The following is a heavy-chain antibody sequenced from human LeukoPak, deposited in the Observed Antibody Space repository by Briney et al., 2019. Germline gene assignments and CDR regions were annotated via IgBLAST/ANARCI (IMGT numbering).Heavy chain of an antibody. CDR3: AKDFWRRVAVAGFADY. D-gene: IGHD6-19*01. CDR1: GFTFSSYA. J-gene: IGHJ4*02. V-gene: IGHV3-23*01. CDR2: ISGSGGST. Sequence: GGSLRLSCAASGFTFSSYAMSWVRQAPGKGLEWVSAISGSGGSTYYADSVRGRFTISRDNSKNTLYLQMNSLRAEDTAVYYCAKDFWRRVAVAGFADYWGQGTLVTVSS.